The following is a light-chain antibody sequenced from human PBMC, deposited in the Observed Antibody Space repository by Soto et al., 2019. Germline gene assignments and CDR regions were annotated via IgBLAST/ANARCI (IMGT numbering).Light chain of an antibody. J-gene: IGLJ2*01. CDR2: ATR. V-gene: IGLV1-40*01. CDR3: QSYDSSLSGVV. CDR1: DSHIGAYD. Sequence: QSVLTQPPSVSGAPGRMVTISCAGSDSHIGAYDVQWYQQLPGRAPQILIHATRDRPSGVPDRFSGSKSDTSASLAITGLQAEDEADYYCQSYDSSLSGVVFGGGTKLTVL.